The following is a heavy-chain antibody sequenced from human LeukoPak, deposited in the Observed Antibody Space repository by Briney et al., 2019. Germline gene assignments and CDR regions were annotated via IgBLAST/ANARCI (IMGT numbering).Heavy chain of an antibody. J-gene: IGHJ4*02. CDR2: ISSSDGTI. D-gene: IGHD1-26*01. CDR3: ARDRTVGVTPYFDY. V-gene: IGHV3-48*04. Sequence: GGSLRLSCAASGFTFITYSMNWVRQAPGKGLEWVSYISSSDGTIYYADSVKGRFTISRDNAKNSLFLQMNSLRAEDTAVYYCARDRTVGVTPYFDYWGQGTLVTVSS. CDR1: GFTFITYS.